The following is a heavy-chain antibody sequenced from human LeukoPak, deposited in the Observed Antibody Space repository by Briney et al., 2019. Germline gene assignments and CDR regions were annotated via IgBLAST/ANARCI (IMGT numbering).Heavy chain of an antibody. J-gene: IGHJ4*02. CDR1: GFSFTDYA. Sequence: PGGSLRLSCTASGFSFTDYAMTWVRQAPGKGLEWVGHIKNKRDGGTPDYAAPVKGRFTISRDDSKTTVYLQMNSLKTEDTAVYYCTTGYASNWYVWGQGTLVTVSS. D-gene: IGHD6-13*01. CDR2: IKNKRDGGTP. CDR3: TTGYASNWYV. V-gene: IGHV3-15*01.